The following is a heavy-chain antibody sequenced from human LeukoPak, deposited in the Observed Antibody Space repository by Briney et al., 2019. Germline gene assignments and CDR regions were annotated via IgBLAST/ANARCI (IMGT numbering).Heavy chain of an antibody. CDR3: ARDLDIVVVAAAVRHYGLDV. V-gene: IGHV1-18*01. D-gene: IGHD2-2*02. CDR1: GYTFTNYG. Sequence: ASVKVSRKASGYTFTNYGLSWVRQAPGQGLEWMGWISPYNGNTYYAQKLQGRVTMTTDTSTTTAYMELRSLRSDDTAVYYCARDLDIVVVAAAVRHYGLDVWGQGTTVTVSS. CDR2: ISPYNGNT. J-gene: IGHJ6*02.